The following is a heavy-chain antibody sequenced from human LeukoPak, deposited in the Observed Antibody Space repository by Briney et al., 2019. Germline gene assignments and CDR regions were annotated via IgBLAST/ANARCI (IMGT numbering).Heavy chain of an antibody. D-gene: IGHD2-2*01. CDR1: GFTFNRYG. Sequence: GSLRLSCAASGFTFNRYGMSWVRQAPGKGLEWVSGISASGANRYYADSVKGRFTISRDNSRDTLSVQINSLRAEDTAVYYCAKLQSVVIPAAMLGFDYWGQGILVTVSS. V-gene: IGHV3-23*01. CDR2: ISASGANR. J-gene: IGHJ4*02. CDR3: AKLQSVVIPAAMLGFDY.